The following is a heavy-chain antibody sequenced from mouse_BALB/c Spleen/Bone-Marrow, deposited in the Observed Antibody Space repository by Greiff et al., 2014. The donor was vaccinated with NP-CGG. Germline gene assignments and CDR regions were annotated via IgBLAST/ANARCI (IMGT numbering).Heavy chain of an antibody. V-gene: IGHV14-3*02. J-gene: IGHJ3*01. Sequence: VQLQQPGAELVKPGASVKLSCTASGFNIKDTYMHWVKQRPEQGLEWIGGIDPANGNTKYDPKFQGKATITADTSSNTAYLQLSSLTSEDTAVYYCAYYGCDEGGFAFWGQGTLVTVSA. CDR2: IDPANGNT. CDR1: GFNIKDTY. CDR3: AYYGCDEGGFAF. D-gene: IGHD2-2*01.